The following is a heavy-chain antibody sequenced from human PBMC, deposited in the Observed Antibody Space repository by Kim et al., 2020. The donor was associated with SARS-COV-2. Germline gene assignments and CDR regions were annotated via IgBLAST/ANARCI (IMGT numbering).Heavy chain of an antibody. CDR3: ARESPPVGYSSSWYGFFSDY. J-gene: IGHJ4*02. V-gene: IGHV3-30*04. CDR2: ISYDGSNK. CDR1: GFTFSSYA. D-gene: IGHD6-13*01. Sequence: GGSLRLSCAASGFTFSSYAMHWVRQAPGKGLEWVAVISYDGSNKYYADSVKGRFTISRDNSKNTLYLQMNSLRAEDTAVYYCARESPPVGYSSSWYGFFSDYWGQGTLVTVSS.